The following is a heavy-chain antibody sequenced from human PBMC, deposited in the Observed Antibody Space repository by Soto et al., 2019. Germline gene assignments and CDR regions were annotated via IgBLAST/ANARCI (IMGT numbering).Heavy chain of an antibody. V-gene: IGHV4-30-4*01. Sequence: QVQLQESGPGLVKPSQTLTPTCTVSGDSISRNDYYWSWIRQPPGKGLEWIAYIDHRGTSHYNPSLKSRVTISVDTSKNQFSLRLTSVTAADTAVFYCARVGEAVYMPPRVKYYQYGMDVWGQGTTVAVSS. D-gene: IGHD2-8*01. CDR3: ARVGEAVYMPPRVKYYQYGMDV. J-gene: IGHJ6*02. CDR1: GDSISRNDYY. CDR2: IDHRGTS.